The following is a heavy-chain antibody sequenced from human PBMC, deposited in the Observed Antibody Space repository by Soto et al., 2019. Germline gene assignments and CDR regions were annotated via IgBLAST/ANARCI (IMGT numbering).Heavy chain of an antibody. Sequence: DVQLVESGGGLVQPGASLRLSCVASGFTFSSYWMHWIRQAPGKGLVWVSRVSSDGSSTVYATSVKGRLTISRDNAKNTLYLQMNSLSDEDTAVYYCARGLPNYSSFDSWGQGTLVTVSS. CDR1: GFTFSSYW. CDR2: VSSDGSST. CDR3: ARGLPNYSSFDS. V-gene: IGHV3-74*01. D-gene: IGHD4-4*01. J-gene: IGHJ4*02.